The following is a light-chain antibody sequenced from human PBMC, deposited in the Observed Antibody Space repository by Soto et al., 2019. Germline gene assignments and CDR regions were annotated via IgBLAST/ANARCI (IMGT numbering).Light chain of an antibody. CDR2: AAS. Sequence: DMQMTQSPSSLSASVGDRVTMTCRASQSISSYLNWYQQKPGKAPKLLIYAASSLQSGVPSRFSGSGSGTEFTLTISSLQPDDFATYYCQHYNSYSEAFGQGTRWIS. CDR3: QHYNSYSEA. J-gene: IGKJ1*01. V-gene: IGKV1-39*01. CDR1: QSISSY.